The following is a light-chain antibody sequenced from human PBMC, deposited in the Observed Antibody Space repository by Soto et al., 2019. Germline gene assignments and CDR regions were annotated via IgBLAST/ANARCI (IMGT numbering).Light chain of an antibody. CDR2: SNN. CDR1: SSNIGSNY. V-gene: IGLV1-47*02. CDR3: AAWDDSLSGYV. Sequence: QSVVTQPPSASGTPGQRVTISCSGSSSNIGSNYVYWYQQLPGTAPKLLIYSNNQRPSGVPDRFSGSKSGTSASLAISGLRSDDEADYYCAAWDDSLSGYVFGTGTKVTVL. J-gene: IGLJ1*01.